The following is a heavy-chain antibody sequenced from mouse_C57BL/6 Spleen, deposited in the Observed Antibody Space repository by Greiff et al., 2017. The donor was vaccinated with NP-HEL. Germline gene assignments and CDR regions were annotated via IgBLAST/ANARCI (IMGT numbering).Heavy chain of an antibody. CDR1: GFSLSTSGMG. CDR3: ARRDSYFDY. Sequence: QVQLKVSGPGILQSSQTLSLTCSFSGFSLSTSGMGVSWIRQPSGKGLEWLAHIYWADDKRYNPSLKSRLTISKDTSRNQVFLKITSVDTADTATYYCARRDSYFDYWGQGTTLTVSS. CDR2: IYWADDK. J-gene: IGHJ2*01. V-gene: IGHV8-12*01.